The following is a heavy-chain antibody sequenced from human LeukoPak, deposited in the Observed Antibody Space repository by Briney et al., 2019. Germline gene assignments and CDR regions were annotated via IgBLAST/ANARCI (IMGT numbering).Heavy chain of an antibody. D-gene: IGHD6-13*01. Sequence: GASVKVSCKASGYTFTGYYMHWVRQAPGQGLEWMGRINPNSGGTNYAQKFQGRVTMTRDTSISTAYMELSRLRSDDTAVYYCARNVRSAAGIYYFDYWGQGTLVTVSS. J-gene: IGHJ4*02. CDR2: INPNSGGT. CDR3: ARNVRSAAGIYYFDY. CDR1: GYTFTGYY. V-gene: IGHV1-2*06.